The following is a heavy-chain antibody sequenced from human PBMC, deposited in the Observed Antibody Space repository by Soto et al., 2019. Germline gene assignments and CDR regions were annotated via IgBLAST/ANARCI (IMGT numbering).Heavy chain of an antibody. Sequence: PGGSLRLSCAASGFTVSSNYMSWVRQAPGKGLEWVSVIYSGGSTYYADSVKGRFTISRDNSKNTLYLQMNSLRAEDTAVYYCARDSPGVRLGYYYYGMDVWGQGTTVTVSS. V-gene: IGHV3-53*01. CDR3: ARDSPGVRLGYYYYGMDV. CDR2: IYSGGST. D-gene: IGHD2-8*01. J-gene: IGHJ6*02. CDR1: GFTVSSNY.